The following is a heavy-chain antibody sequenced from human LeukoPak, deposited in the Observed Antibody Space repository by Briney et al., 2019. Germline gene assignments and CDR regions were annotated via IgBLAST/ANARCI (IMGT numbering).Heavy chain of an antibody. CDR3: ANLDRNDSSGYYYSPFDN. CDR1: RFTFSSYS. D-gene: IGHD3-22*01. CDR2: ISDSGGST. V-gene: IGHV3-23*01. J-gene: IGHJ3*02. Sequence: PGGSLRLSCAASRFTFSSYSMNWVRQAPGKGLEWVSVISDSGGSTYYADSVKGRFTISRDNSKNTLYLQMNSLRAENTAEYYCANLDRNDSSGYYYSPFDNWGQGTMVTVSS.